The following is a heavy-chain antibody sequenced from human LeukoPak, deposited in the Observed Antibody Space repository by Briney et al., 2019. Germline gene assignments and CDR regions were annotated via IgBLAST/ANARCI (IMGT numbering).Heavy chain of an antibody. J-gene: IGHJ4*02. D-gene: IGHD5-12*01. CDR3: ASSEDIVATWDY. Sequence: SETLSLTCAVYGGSFSGYYWSWIRQPPGKGLEWIGEINHSGSTNYNPSLKSRVTISVDTSKNQFSLKLSSVTAADTAVYYCASSEDIVATWDYWGQGTLVTVSS. CDR1: GGSFSGYY. V-gene: IGHV4-34*01. CDR2: INHSGST.